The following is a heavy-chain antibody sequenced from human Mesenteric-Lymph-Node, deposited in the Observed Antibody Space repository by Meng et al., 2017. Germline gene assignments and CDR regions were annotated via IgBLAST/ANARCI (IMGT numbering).Heavy chain of an antibody. CDR2: INSDGGNA. CDR1: EFISSNFW. Sequence: GGSLRLSCAASEFISSNFWHWVRQAPGKGLVWVSRINSDGGNAVYADSVKGRFTISRDNPKSTLYLQMSSLRAEDTAVYYCAKQFRDFGWITSFDYWGQGTLVTVSS. J-gene: IGHJ4*02. CDR3: AKQFRDFGWITSFDY. V-gene: IGHV3-74*01. D-gene: IGHD3-16*01.